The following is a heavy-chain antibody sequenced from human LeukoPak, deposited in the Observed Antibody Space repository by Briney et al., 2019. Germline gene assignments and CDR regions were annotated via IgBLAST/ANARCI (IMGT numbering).Heavy chain of an antibody. CDR3: ARTSYGDYDPYYFDY. CDR1: GFTFNRYT. D-gene: IGHD4-17*01. V-gene: IGHV3-21*01. CDR2: ISDSGDT. J-gene: IGHJ4*02. Sequence: GGSLRLSCAASGFTFNRYTMSWVRQAPAKGLEWVSAISDSGDTYYTDSVKGRFTISRDNAKNSLYLQMNSLRAEDTAVYYCARTSYGDYDPYYFDYWGQGTLVTVSS.